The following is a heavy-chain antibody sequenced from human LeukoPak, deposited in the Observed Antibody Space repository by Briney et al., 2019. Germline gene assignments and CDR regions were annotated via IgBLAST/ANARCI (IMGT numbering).Heavy chain of an antibody. CDR2: TKQDGSEK. J-gene: IGHJ4*02. V-gene: IGHV3-7*01. CDR1: ELTSSTSW. D-gene: IGHD3-22*01. CDR3: ARDSIYSDSSDYYYDF. Sequence: GGSLRLSCAASELTSSTSWMSWVRQAPGKGLEWVAQTKQDGSEKYYVDSVKGRFTISRDNAKNSLFLQMNSLRAEDTAVYYCARDSIYSDSSDYYYDFWGQGTLVTVSS.